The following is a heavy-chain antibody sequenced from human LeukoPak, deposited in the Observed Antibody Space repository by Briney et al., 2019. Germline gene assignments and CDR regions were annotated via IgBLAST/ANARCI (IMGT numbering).Heavy chain of an antibody. V-gene: IGHV3-23*01. CDR1: GFAFSTYA. CDR3: AKNRALHEIDY. CDR2: ISGSGGST. D-gene: IGHD2-21*01. J-gene: IGHJ4*02. Sequence: PGXXLRLSCAASGFAFSTYAMRWVRQAPGKGLEWGSGISGSGGSTYYADSVKGRFTISRDNSKNTLYLQMNSLIAGDTAIYYCAKNRALHEIDYWGQGTLVTVSS.